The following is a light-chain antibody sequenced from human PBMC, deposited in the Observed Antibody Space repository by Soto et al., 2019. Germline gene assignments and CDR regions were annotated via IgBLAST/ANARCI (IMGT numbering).Light chain of an antibody. Sequence: EIGLTQTPGTLSLSPGERATLSCRASQSVGTNLAWYQQKPGQAPSLLIYGVSTRATGIPTRFSGSGSGRQFTLTISSLQSEDFAVYYCQQYNNWPQTFGQGSKVDNK. J-gene: IGKJ1*01. CDR1: QSVGTN. CDR2: GVS. CDR3: QQYNNWPQT. V-gene: IGKV3-15*01.